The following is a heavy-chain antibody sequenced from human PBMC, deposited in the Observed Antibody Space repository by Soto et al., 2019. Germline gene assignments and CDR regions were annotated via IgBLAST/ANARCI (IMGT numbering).Heavy chain of an antibody. CDR1: GGSISSGGYY. J-gene: IGHJ2*01. D-gene: IGHD2-2*01. CDR2: IYYSGST. Sequence: QVQLQESGPGLVKPSQTLSLTCTVSGGSISSGGYYWSWIRQHPGKGLEWIGYIYYSGSTYYNPSLQSRVTISEDTSKNQFSLKLSSVTAADTAVYYCARAGYCLSTSCYGGRYFDLWGRGTLVTVSS. V-gene: IGHV4-31*03. CDR3: ARAGYCLSTSCYGGRYFDL.